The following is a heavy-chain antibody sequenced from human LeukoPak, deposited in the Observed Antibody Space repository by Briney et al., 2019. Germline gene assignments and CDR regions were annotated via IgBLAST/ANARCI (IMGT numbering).Heavy chain of an antibody. CDR3: ARETEKQWQY. Sequence: PSETLSLTCTVSGGSISSYYWSWIRQPPGKGLEWIGYIYYSGSTNYNPSLKSRVTISVKTSKNQFSLKLRSVTAADTAVYYCARETEKQWQYWGQGTLVTVSS. CDR2: IYYSGST. CDR1: GGSISSYY. D-gene: IGHD6-19*01. V-gene: IGHV4-59*01. J-gene: IGHJ3*01.